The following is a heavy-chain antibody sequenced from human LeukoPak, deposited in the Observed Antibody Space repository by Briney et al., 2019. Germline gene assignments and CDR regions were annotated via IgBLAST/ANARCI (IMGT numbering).Heavy chain of an antibody. CDR2: IHPNTGGT. J-gene: IGHJ6*03. D-gene: IGHD3-9*01. Sequence: ASVKVSCKASGYTFTGYYIHWVRQAPGQGLEWMGWIHPNTGGTNSAQKFQGRVTMTRDTSISTAYMELSSLTSDDTAVYYCARGEAMHYDILTGYRNYYMDVWGKGTTVTVSS. CDR3: ARGEAMHYDILTGYRNYYMDV. CDR1: GYTFTGYY. V-gene: IGHV1-2*02.